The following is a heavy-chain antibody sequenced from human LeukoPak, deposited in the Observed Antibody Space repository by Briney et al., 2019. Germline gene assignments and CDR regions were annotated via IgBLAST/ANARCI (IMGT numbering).Heavy chain of an antibody. Sequence: GASVKVSCKASGYTFTSYGISWVRQAPGQGLEWMGRMNPNSGNTGYAQKFQGRVTMTRNTSISTAYMELSSLTSEDTAVYYCARRGKGLGYYMDVWGKGTTVTISS. J-gene: IGHJ6*03. CDR1: GYTFTSYG. CDR3: ARRGKGLGYYMDV. D-gene: IGHD3-16*01. CDR2: MNPNSGNT. V-gene: IGHV1-8*02.